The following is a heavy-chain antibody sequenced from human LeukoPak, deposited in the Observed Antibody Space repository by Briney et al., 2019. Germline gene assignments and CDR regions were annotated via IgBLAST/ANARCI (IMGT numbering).Heavy chain of an antibody. CDR3: ARAVDDSSGYYRIDY. J-gene: IGHJ4*02. CDR1: GGSMSSYY. Sequence: SETLSLTCTVFGGSMSSYYWSWIRQPPGRGLEWIGYISYSGSTNYNPSLKSRVTISVDTSKNQFSLKLSSVTAADTAVYYCARAVDDSSGYYRIDYWGQGTLLTVSS. CDR2: ISYSGST. D-gene: IGHD3-22*01. V-gene: IGHV4-59*01.